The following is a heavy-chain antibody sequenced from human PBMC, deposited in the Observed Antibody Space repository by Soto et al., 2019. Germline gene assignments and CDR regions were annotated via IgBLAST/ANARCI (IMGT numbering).Heavy chain of an antibody. V-gene: IGHV1-69*01. CDR1: VGTFISYA. CDR2: IITICGTA. J-gene: IGHJ6*02. D-gene: IGHD1-26*01. CDR3: ARPLLKNYYYYGMDV. Sequence: QVQLVQSGAEVKKPVSSVKCSCKASVGTFISYAISWVRQAPGQRLEWMGGIITICGTANYANKFQGRVTITADESTSTAYMERSSLRSEDTAVYYCARPLLKNYYYYGMDVWGQGTTVTVSS.